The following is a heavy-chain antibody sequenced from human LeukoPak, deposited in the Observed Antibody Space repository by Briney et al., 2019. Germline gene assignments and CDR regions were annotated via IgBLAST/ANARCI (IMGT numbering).Heavy chain of an antibody. Sequence: SETLSLTCTVSGGSISSSDSYWGWIRQPPGKGLEWIGNIYYSGTTYYSPSLKSRVTISVDKSKNQFSLKLSSVTAADTAVYYCARSGGSGSFDYWGQGTLVTVSS. CDR3: ARSGGSGSFDY. V-gene: IGHV4-39*07. CDR1: GGSISSSDSY. CDR2: IYYSGTT. D-gene: IGHD3-10*01. J-gene: IGHJ4*02.